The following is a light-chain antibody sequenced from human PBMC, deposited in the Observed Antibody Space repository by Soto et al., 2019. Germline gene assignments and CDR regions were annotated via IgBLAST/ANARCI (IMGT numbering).Light chain of an antibody. CDR3: ATWDDSLNGVV. V-gene: IGLV1-44*01. CDR1: SSNIGSHS. Sequence: QSVLTQPPSASGTPGQRVTISCSGSSSNIGSHSVNWYQELPGTAPKLLIYTNIQRPSGVPDRFSGSKSGTSASLAISGLQSEDEADYYCATWDDSLNGVVFGGGTKVTVL. CDR2: TNI. J-gene: IGLJ2*01.